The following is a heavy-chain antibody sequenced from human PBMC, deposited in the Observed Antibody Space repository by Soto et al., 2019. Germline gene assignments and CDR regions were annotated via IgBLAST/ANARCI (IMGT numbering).Heavy chain of an antibody. J-gene: IGHJ4*02. CDR1: GGSVSSGGNY. D-gene: IGHD3-10*01. CDR3: ARGLSAPSAAGV. V-gene: IGHV4-39*01. Sequence: QLQLQESGPGLVKPSETLSLTCAVSGGSVSSGGNYWCWIRQPPGKGLEWIGSVHDTGTTHYNPALTSRVTISVDTSKNQFSLTVNSVTAADAAVYYCARGLSAPSAAGVWGQGTLVTVSS. CDR2: VHDTGTT.